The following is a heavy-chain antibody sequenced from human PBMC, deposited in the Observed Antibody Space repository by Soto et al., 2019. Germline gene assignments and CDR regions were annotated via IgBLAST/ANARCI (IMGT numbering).Heavy chain of an antibody. D-gene: IGHD2-8*01. J-gene: IGHJ6*02. CDR3: ARSVINARGMDV. Sequence: QVQLVQSGAEVKKPGSSVKVSCKASGGTFSSYAISWVRQAPGQGLEWMGGIIPIFGTANYAQKFQGIVTITADKSTSTAYMERSSLRSEDTAVYYCARSVINARGMDVWGQGTTVTVSS. V-gene: IGHV1-69*06. CDR1: GGTFSSYA. CDR2: IIPIFGTA.